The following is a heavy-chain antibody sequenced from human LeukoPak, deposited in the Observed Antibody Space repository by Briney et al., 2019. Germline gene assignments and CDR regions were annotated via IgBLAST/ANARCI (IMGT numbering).Heavy chain of an antibody. CDR2: IWYDGGNK. CDR1: GFTFSSRG. J-gene: IGHJ4*02. Sequence: GGSLRLSCAASGFTFSSRGMHWVRQAPGKGPEWVALIWYDGGNKYYADSVKGRFTISRDNSKNTLYLQMNSLRAEDTAVYYCARGYDTSGYYHDYWGQGTLVTVSS. CDR3: ARGYDTSGYYHDY. D-gene: IGHD3-22*01. V-gene: IGHV3-33*01.